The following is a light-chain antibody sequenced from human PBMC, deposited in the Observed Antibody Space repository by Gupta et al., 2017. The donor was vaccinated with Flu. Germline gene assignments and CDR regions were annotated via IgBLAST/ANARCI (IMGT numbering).Light chain of an antibody. CDR1: QSISSY. V-gene: IGKV1-39*01. CDR3: QQSYSTPRT. Sequence: PSSLSGSVGDRVTITCRASQSISSYLNWYQQKPGKAPKLLIYAASSLQSGVPSRFSGSGSGTDFTLTISSLQPEDFATYYCQQSYSTPRTFVQGTKVEIK. J-gene: IGKJ1*01. CDR2: AAS.